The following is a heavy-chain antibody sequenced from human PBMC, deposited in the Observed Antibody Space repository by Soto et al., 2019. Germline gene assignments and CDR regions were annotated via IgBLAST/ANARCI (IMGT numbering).Heavy chain of an antibody. V-gene: IGHV1-69*01. J-gene: IGHJ5*02. CDR3: ASVGTPLVTAGWFDP. Sequence: QLQLVQSGAEVKKPGSSVKVSCKASGGTLSTYAVTWVRQAPGQGLEWMGGLIPVLGTTTYAANFQVRTAIHADESTNTTSLEVNSIRSDDTAVYYCASVGTPLVTAGWFDPWGQGTLGTDST. D-gene: IGHD2-21*02. CDR2: LIPVLGTT. CDR1: GGTLSTYA.